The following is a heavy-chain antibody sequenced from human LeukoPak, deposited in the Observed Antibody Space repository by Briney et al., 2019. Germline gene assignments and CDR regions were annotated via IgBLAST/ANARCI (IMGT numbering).Heavy chain of an antibody. V-gene: IGHV4-59*01. CDR3: ARLGAAVLDP. D-gene: IGHD2-15*01. CDR2: IYYSGST. Sequence: PSETLSLTCTVSGASISSYYWSWIRQPPGKGLEWIGYIYYSGSTNYNPSLKSRVTISEATSKNQFSLKLSSVTAADTAVYYCARLGAAVLDPWGQGTLVTVSS. J-gene: IGHJ5*02. CDR1: GASISSYY.